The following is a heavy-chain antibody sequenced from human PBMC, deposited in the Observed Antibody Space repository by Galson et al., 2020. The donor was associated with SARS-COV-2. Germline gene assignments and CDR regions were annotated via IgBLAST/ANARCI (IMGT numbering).Heavy chain of an antibody. CDR1: EFTFSDYG. J-gene: IGHJ4*02. D-gene: IGHD6-6*01. CDR2: ISYDGRKI. Sequence: GESLKISCTASEFTFSDYGMHWVRQAPGKGLEWVAAISYDGRKIYYADSVKGRFTISRDNSKNTLYLQLNSLRPEDTALYYCANPHSSSTYWGQGTPVTVSS. V-gene: IGHV3-30*18. CDR3: ANPHSSSTY.